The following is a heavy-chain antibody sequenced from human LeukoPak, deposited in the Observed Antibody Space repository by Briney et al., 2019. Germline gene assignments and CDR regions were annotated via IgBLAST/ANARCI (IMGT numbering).Heavy chain of an antibody. J-gene: IGHJ4*02. D-gene: IGHD2-15*01. Sequence: GGSLRLSCAASGFTFSSYSMNWVRQAPGKGLEWVSSISSSSSYIYYADSVKGRFTISRDNAKNSLYLQMNSLRAEDTAVYYCASGYCSGGSCYSRHSFDYWGQGTLVTVSS. V-gene: IGHV3-21*01. CDR2: ISSSSSYI. CDR3: ASGYCSGGSCYSRHSFDY. CDR1: GFTFSSYS.